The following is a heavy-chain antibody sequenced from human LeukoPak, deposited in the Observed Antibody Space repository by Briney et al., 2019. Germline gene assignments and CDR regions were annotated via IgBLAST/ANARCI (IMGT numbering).Heavy chain of an antibody. CDR2: IYYSGST. V-gene: IGHV4-39*01. Sequence: PSETLSLTCTVSDGSIRSSGYYWGWIRQPPGKGLEWIGSIYYSGSTYYNASLKSRVTISVDKSTNQFALKLSSVAAADTGVYYCAGVYSGNYYNAFDMWGQGTMVTVSS. CDR3: AGVYSGNYYNAFDM. J-gene: IGHJ3*02. CDR1: DGSIRSSGYY. D-gene: IGHD1-26*01.